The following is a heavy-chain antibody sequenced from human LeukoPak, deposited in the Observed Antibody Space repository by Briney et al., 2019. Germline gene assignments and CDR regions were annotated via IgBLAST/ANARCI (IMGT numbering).Heavy chain of an antibody. CDR2: IYSSETT. J-gene: IGHJ6*03. CDR3: ARHFPYCGGDCPYYYMDV. V-gene: IGHV4-4*09. CDR1: GASISSDY. D-gene: IGHD2-21*02. Sequence: SETLSLTCSVSGASISSDYWSWIRQPLGKGLEWIGNIYSSETTKYNPSLRSRATISGDTSKNQSSLKLSSVTAADTAVYYCARHFPYCGGDCPYYYMDVWGKGTTVTVSS.